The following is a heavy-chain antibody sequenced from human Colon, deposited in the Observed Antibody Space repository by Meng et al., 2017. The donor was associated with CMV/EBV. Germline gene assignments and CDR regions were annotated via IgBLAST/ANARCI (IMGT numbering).Heavy chain of an antibody. CDR3: ARDPSIDYYGPSPYFDY. J-gene: IGHJ4*02. CDR1: GGTFSSYS. D-gene: IGHD3-10*01. V-gene: IGHV1-69*04. CDR2: IIPIIDIA. Sequence: SVKVSCKASGGTFSSYSISWVRQAPGQGLEWMGRIIPIIDIANYAQKSQDRVTITADKSTGTAYMELNSLRSEDTAMYYCARDPSIDYYGPSPYFDYWGQGTLVTVSS.